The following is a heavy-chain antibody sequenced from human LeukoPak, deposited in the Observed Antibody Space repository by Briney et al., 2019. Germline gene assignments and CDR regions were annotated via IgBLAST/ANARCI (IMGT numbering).Heavy chain of an antibody. D-gene: IGHD1-1*01. J-gene: IGHJ3*02. CDR1: GGSISSSSYY. V-gene: IGHV4-39*07. Sequence: SETLSLTCTVSGGSISSSSYYWGWIRQPPGKGLEWIGSIFYSGKTYYNPSLKSRVTISVDTSKNQFSLKLSSVTAADTAVYYCARDQVGTTGTTSEAFDIWGQGTMVTVSS. CDR2: IFYSGKT. CDR3: ARDQVGTTGTTSEAFDI.